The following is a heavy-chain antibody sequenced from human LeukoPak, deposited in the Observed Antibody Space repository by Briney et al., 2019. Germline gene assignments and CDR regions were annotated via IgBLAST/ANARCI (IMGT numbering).Heavy chain of an antibody. J-gene: IGHJ4*02. CDR1: GYTFTSYG. Sequence: ASVKVSCKASGYTFTSYGISWGRQPPGQGLEWMGGISAYNGNTNYAQKLQGRVTMTTDTSTSTAYMELRSLRSDDTAVYYCARGLLRFLEWLPDGFDYWGQGTLVTVSS. V-gene: IGHV1-18*01. D-gene: IGHD3-3*01. CDR2: ISAYNGNT. CDR3: ARGLLRFLEWLPDGFDY.